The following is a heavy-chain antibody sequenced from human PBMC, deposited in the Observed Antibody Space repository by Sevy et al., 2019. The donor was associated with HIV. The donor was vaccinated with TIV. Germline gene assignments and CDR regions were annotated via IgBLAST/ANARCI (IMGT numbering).Heavy chain of an antibody. Sequence: SETLSLTCTVSGGSISSSSYYWGWIRQPPGKGLEWIGSIYYSGSTYYNPSLKSRVTISVDTSKNQFSLKLGSVTAADAAVYYCASPLDFWSGYGMDVWGQGTTVTVSS. CDR1: GGSISSSSYY. CDR3: ASPLDFWSGYGMDV. J-gene: IGHJ6*02. D-gene: IGHD3-3*01. CDR2: IYYSGST. V-gene: IGHV4-39*01.